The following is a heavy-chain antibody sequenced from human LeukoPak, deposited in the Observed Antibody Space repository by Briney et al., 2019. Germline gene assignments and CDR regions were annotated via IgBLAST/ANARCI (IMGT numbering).Heavy chain of an antibody. Sequence: SETLSLTCYVSGDSINNDNYYWGWVGQSPGAGLEWLGSVYHNGHTIYTPSLKSRLTLSVDTSKNHFSLNLTSATAADTAVYFCASVLQSGTYPSGSDYYFDSWGRGTLVTVTS. V-gene: IGHV4-39*02. J-gene: IGHJ4*01. D-gene: IGHD1-26*01. CDR3: ASVLQSGTYPSGSDYYFDS. CDR2: VYHNGHT. CDR1: GDSINNDNYY.